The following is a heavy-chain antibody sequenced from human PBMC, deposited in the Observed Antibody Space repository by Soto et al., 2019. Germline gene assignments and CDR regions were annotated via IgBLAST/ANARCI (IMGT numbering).Heavy chain of an antibody. CDR3: ANTVDTDTGPPDNCLDP. J-gene: IGHJ5*02. CDR1: GYTFTSYG. Sequence: GASVKVSCKASGYTFTSYGISWVRQAPGQGLEWMGWISAYNGNTNYAQKLQGRVTMTTDTSTSTAYMELRSLRSDDTAVYYCANTVDTDTGPPDNCLDPWGQGTMVTVYS. V-gene: IGHV1-18*04. D-gene: IGHD5-18*01. CDR2: ISAYNGNT.